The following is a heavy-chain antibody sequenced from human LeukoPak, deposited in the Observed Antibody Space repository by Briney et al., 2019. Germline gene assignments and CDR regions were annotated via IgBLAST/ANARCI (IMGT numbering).Heavy chain of an antibody. CDR2: SSAHNGDT. V-gene: IGHV1-18*01. Sequence: GASVKVSCKASGYTFNSYVINWVRQAPGQGLEWMGWSSAHNGDTNYAQKLQARVTMTTDTSTNTAYMELRSLRSDDTAMYYCARGEIWSDYWGQGTLVTVSS. J-gene: IGHJ4*02. CDR1: GYTFNSYV. D-gene: IGHD3-10*01. CDR3: ARGEIWSDY.